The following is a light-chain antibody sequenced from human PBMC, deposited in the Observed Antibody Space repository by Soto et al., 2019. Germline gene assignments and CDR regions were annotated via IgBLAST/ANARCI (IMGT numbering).Light chain of an antibody. Sequence: EIVMTQSPATLSVSPGERATLSCRASQSVSSNLAWYQQKPGQAPRLLIYGASSRATGVPARFSGSGSGTEFTLTISSLQSEDFAVYFCQQYNTWPSFGQGTKLHI. CDR3: QQYNTWPS. CDR1: QSVSSN. CDR2: GAS. J-gene: IGKJ2*01. V-gene: IGKV3-15*01.